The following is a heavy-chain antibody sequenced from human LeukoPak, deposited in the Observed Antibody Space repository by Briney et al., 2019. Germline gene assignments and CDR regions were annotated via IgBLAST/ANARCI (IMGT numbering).Heavy chain of an antibody. CDR1: GYTFTGYG. CDR2: ISAYNGNT. D-gene: IGHD3-10*01. J-gene: IGHJ6*04. CDR3: ARDPKWFGELLPYGMDV. Sequence: ASVKVSCKASGYTFTGYGISWVRQAPGQGLEWMGWISAYNGNTNYAQKLQGRVTMTTDTSTSTAYMELRSLRSDDTAVYYCARDPKWFGELLPYGMDVWGKGTTVTVSS. V-gene: IGHV1-18*04.